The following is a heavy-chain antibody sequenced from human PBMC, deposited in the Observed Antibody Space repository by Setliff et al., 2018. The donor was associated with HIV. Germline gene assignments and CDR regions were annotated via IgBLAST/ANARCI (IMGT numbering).Heavy chain of an antibody. J-gene: IGHJ4*02. CDR3: ARAIPGYSFGYDYFDY. CDR1: GYSFTSYG. CDR2: ISAHNGNT. V-gene: IGHV1-18*01. D-gene: IGHD5-18*01. Sequence: ASVKVSCKASGYSFTSYGISWVRQAPGQGLEWMGWISAHNGNTNYAQKVQDRVTMTTDKSTSTAYMELRSLRSDDTAVYYCARAIPGYSFGYDYFDYWGQGTLVTVSS.